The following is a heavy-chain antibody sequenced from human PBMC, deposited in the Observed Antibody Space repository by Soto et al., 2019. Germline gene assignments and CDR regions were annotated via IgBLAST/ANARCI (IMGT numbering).Heavy chain of an antibody. CDR1: GGSVSNKTYY. V-gene: IGHV4-61*01. J-gene: IGHJ4*02. D-gene: IGHD4-17*01. CDR3: ARTTAVPNTLRSRYFFDY. Sequence: SETLSLTCSVSGGSVSNKTYYWSWIRQPPGKRLEWIGYVCYSGTTNYNPSLKSRVTISVDLSKHPFSLRLSSVTTAATALYYCARTTAVPNTLRSRYFFDYWGQGTLVTVSS. CDR2: VCYSGTT.